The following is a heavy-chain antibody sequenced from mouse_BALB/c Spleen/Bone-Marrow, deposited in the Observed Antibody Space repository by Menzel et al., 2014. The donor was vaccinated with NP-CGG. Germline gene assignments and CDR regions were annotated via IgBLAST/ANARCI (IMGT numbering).Heavy chain of an antibody. V-gene: IGHV4-1*02. CDR2: INPDSSTI. Sequence: EVQRVESGGGLVQPGGSLKLSCAASGFDFSRFWMTWVRQAPGKGLEWIGEINPDSSTINYTPSLKDKFIISRDNAKNTLYLQMSKVRSEDTALYYCAKNYYYGYVAYWGQGTLVTVSA. J-gene: IGHJ3*01. CDR3: AKNYYYGYVAY. CDR1: GFDFSRFW. D-gene: IGHD1-2*01.